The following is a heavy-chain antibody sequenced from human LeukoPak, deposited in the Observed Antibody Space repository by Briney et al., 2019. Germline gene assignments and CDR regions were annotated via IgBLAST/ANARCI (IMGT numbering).Heavy chain of an antibody. J-gene: IGHJ5*02. Sequence: SETLSLTCAVYGGSFSGYYWSWIRQPPGKGLEWIGEINHSGSTNYNPSLKSRVTISVDTSKNQLSLKLSSVTAADTAVYYCARRTYYDFWSGYYSVFDPWGQGTLVTVSS. D-gene: IGHD3-3*01. V-gene: IGHV4-34*01. CDR2: INHSGST. CDR1: GGSFSGYY. CDR3: ARRTYYDFWSGYYSVFDP.